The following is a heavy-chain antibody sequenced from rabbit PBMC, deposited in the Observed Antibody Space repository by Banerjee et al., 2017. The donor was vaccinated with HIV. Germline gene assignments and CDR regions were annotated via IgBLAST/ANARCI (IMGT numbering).Heavy chain of an antibody. CDR3: ARDHNAGSSFYRGAFDP. Sequence: QSLEESGGDLVKPGASLTLTCTASGFSFSNNYYIYWVRQAPGKGLEWIACIYVGDGSTYYASWVNGRFTISKTSSTTVTLQMTSLTAADTATYFCARDHNAGSSFYRGAFDPWGQGTLVTVS. V-gene: IGHV1S40*01. D-gene: IGHD8-1*01. J-gene: IGHJ2*01. CDR1: GFSFSNNYY. CDR2: IYVGDGST.